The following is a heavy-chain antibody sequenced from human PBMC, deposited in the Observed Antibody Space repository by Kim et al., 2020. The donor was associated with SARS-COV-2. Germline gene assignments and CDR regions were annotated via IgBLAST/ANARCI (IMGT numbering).Heavy chain of an antibody. Sequence: ASVKVSCKASGYTFTSYAMHWVRQAPGQRLEWMGWINAGNGNTKYSQKFQGRVTITRDTSASTAYMELSSLRSEDTAVYYCARVVKAVAGPFFDYWGQGTLVTVSS. V-gene: IGHV1-3*01. CDR3: ARVVKAVAGPFFDY. J-gene: IGHJ4*02. CDR2: INAGNGNT. D-gene: IGHD6-19*01. CDR1: GYTFTSYA.